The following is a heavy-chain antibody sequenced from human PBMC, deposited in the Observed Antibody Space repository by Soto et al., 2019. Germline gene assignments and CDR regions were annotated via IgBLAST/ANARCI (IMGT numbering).Heavy chain of an antibody. CDR1: GFTFSSYA. D-gene: IGHD6-13*01. Sequence: QVQLVESGGGVVQPGRSLRLSCAASGFTFSSYAMHWVRQAPGKGLEWVAVISSDGGNKYYADSVKGRFTISRDNSKNTLYLQMNSLRAEDTAVYYCAKDKYLGAAGYYFHYWGQGTLVTVSS. CDR3: AKDKYLGAAGYYFHY. CDR2: ISSDGGNK. J-gene: IGHJ4*02. V-gene: IGHV3-30*18.